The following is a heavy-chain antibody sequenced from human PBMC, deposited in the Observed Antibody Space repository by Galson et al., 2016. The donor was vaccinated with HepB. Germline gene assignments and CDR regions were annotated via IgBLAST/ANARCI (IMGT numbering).Heavy chain of an antibody. D-gene: IGHD6-19*01. CDR2: IYPSGTT. CDR1: GDSISSFY. Sequence: SETLSLTCTVSGDSISSFYWSWVRQPAGKGLEWIGRIYPSGTTEYNPSLKSRVTISIETSKKQFSLNLISVTAADTAVYYCATPSGWAGATPAQWGRGTLVTVSS. V-gene: IGHV4-4*07. CDR3: ATPSGWAGATPAQ. J-gene: IGHJ1*01.